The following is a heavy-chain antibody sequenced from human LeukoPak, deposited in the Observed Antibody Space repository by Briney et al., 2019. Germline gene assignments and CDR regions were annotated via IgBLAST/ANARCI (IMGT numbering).Heavy chain of an antibody. CDR3: ARGPGNYYYYYMDV. CDR2: INHSGST. CDR1: GGSFSGYY. J-gene: IGHJ6*03. V-gene: IGHV4-34*01. Sequence: SETLSLTCAVYGGSFSGYYWSWIRQPPGKGLEWIGEINHSGSTNYNPSLKSRVTISVDTSKNQFSLKLSSVTAADTAVYYCARGPGNYYYYYMDVGGKGTTVTISS.